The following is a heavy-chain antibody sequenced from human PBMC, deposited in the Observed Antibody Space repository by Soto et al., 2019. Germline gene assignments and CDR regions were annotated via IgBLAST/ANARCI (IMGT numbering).Heavy chain of an antibody. CDR1: GGSISSYY. D-gene: IGHD6-6*01. J-gene: IGHJ6*02. CDR2: IYYSGST. CDR3: ARELYSSSSNYYYGMDV. Sequence: PSETLSLTCTVSGGSISSYYWSWIRQPPGKGLEWIGYIYYSGSTNYNPSLKSRVTISVDTSKNQFSLKLSSVTAADTAVYYCARELYSSSSNYYYGMDVWGQGTTVTVSS. V-gene: IGHV4-59*01.